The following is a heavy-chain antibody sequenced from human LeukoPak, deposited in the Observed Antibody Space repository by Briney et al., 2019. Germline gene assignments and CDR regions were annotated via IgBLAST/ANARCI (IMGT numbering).Heavy chain of an antibody. CDR2: ITSSSTYM. J-gene: IGHJ4*02. D-gene: IGHD5-18*01. CDR3: ARTQTEYSYGHPYCFDY. CDR1: GFTFNSYN. V-gene: IGHV3-21*01. Sequence: GGSLRLSCAASGFTFNSYNMNWVRQAPGKGLGWVSSITSSSTYMYYADSVKGRFTISRDNARNSLYLQMNSLRAEDTAVYYCARTQTEYSYGHPYCFDYWGQGTLVTVSS.